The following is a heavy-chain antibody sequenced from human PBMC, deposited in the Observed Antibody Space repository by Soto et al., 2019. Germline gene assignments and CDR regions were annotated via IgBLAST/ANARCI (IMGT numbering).Heavy chain of an antibody. CDR2: VYYRGRS. D-gene: IGHD7-27*01. CDR1: GGSVRNSNYY. CDR3: VSQRTSVLTQAYFDY. Sequence: LSLTCTVSGGSVRNSNYYWGWIRQSPGKGLEWIGSVYYRGRSYSKSSVKSRVTISVDTSKNQFSLNLNSVTASDTAVYFCVSQRTSVLTQAYFDYWGPGALVTVSS. V-gene: IGHV4-39*01. J-gene: IGHJ4*02.